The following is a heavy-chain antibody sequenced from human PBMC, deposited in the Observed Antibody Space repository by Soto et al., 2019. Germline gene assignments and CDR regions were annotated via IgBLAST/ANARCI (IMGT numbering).Heavy chain of an antibody. Sequence: ASVKVSCKVSGYTLTELSIHAVRQAPGTGLEWMGGFDPEDGETIYAQKFQGGVTITADESTSTAYMELSSLRSEDTAVYYCARGLGSPANWFDTWGQGTLVTVSS. D-gene: IGHD2-15*01. CDR3: ARGLGSPANWFDT. J-gene: IGHJ5*02. CDR2: FDPEDGET. V-gene: IGHV1-24*01. CDR1: GYTLTELS.